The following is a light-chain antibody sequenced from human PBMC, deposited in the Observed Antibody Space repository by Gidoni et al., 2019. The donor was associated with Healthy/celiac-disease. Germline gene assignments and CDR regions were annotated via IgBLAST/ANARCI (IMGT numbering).Light chain of an antibody. CDR2: NAS. CDR1: QSVSIY. V-gene: IGKV3-11*01. J-gene: IGKJ2*03. Sequence: EIVFTPSLATLSLSPGEKATLSCRASQSVSIYLAWYQQKPGQAPRLLIYNASNRATGIPARFSGSGARTDLTVTISSLRPEDFAVYYCQQRNNWTTVYSFGQGTKLEIK. CDR3: QQRNNWTTVYS.